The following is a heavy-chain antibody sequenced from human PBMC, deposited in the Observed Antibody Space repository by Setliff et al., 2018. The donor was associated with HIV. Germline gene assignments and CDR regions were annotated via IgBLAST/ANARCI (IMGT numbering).Heavy chain of an antibody. Sequence: SETLSLTCAVSGDSVTTSSWWSWVRQSPGKGLEWIGEIYRSGSTNYNPSLKSRVTISLDKSKNQCSLKVNSVTAADTAVYYCTRRDNSVSGYYTDHAFDIWGQGTLVTVSS. D-gene: IGHD3-22*01. J-gene: IGHJ3*02. CDR3: TRRDNSVSGYYTDHAFDI. V-gene: IGHV4-4*02. CDR1: GDSVTTSSW. CDR2: IYRSGST.